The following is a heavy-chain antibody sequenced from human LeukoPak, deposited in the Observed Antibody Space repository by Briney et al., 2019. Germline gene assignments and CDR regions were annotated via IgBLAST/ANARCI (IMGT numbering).Heavy chain of an antibody. CDR1: GFTVSSNY. CDR3: ARVSQAAIYCSSTSCPHTGWFDP. V-gene: IGHV3-66*01. CDR2: IYNCGST. D-gene: IGHD2-2*01. Sequence: GGSLRLSCAASGFTVSSNYMSWVRQSPGKGLNCFSFIYNCGSTYYADSVKGRFTISRDKSKKTLYLQMNSLRAEDTAVYYCARVSQAAIYCSSTSCPHTGWFDPWGQGTLVTVSS. J-gene: IGHJ5*02.